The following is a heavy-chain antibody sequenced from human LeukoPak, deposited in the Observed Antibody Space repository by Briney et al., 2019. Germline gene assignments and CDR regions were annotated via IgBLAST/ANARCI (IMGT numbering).Heavy chain of an antibody. CDR2: IYTSGST. CDR3: ARDSYYYDSSGYYRYWYFDL. J-gene: IGHJ2*01. D-gene: IGHD3-22*01. CDR1: GGSISSYY. V-gene: IGHV4-4*07. Sequence: SETLSLTCTVSGGSISSYYWSWIRQPAGKGLEWIGRIYTSGSTNYNPSLKSRVTMSVDTSKNRFSLKLSSVTAADTAVYYCARDSYYYDSSGYYRYWYFDLWGRGTLVTVSS.